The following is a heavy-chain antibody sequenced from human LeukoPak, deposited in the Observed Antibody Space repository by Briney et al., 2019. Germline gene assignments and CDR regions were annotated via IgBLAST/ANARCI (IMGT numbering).Heavy chain of an antibody. CDR1: GGSFSGYY. CDR3: ARFKRIRITMIVVAGETNAFDI. J-gene: IGHJ3*02. D-gene: IGHD3-22*01. Sequence: SETLSLTCAVYGGSFSGYYWSWIRQPPGKGLEWIGEINHSGSTNYNPSLKSRVTISVDTSKSQCSLKLSSVTAAETAVYYCARFKRIRITMIVVAGETNAFDIWGQGTMVTVSS. V-gene: IGHV4-34*01. CDR2: INHSGST.